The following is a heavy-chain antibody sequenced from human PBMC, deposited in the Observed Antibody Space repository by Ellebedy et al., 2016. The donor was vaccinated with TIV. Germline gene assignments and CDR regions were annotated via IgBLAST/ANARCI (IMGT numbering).Heavy chain of an antibody. CDR3: AKDHRGKTLFDFWSGRRDFYYMDV. D-gene: IGHD3-3*01. J-gene: IGHJ6*03. CDR1: GFTFSDYT. V-gene: IGHV3-30-3*01. CDR2: ISHEATVQ. Sequence: GGSLRLXXGASGFTFSDYTMHWVRQAPGKGLQWLAVISHEATVQYYTDSVKGRFTISRDNSRNTLFLQMNGLRAEDTAIYYCAKDHRGKTLFDFWSGRRDFYYMDVWGKGTTVTVS.